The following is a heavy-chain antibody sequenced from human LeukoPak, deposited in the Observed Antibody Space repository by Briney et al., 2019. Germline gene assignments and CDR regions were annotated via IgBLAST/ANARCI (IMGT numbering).Heavy chain of an antibody. CDR3: AFDSSGSVPAY. CDR1: GGTFSSYA. D-gene: IGHD3-22*01. J-gene: IGHJ4*02. CDR2: INPSGGST. Sequence: ASVKVSCKASGGTFSSYAISWVRQAPGQGLEWMGIINPSGGSTSYAQKFQGRVTMTTDTSTSTAYMELSRLRSDDTAVYYCAFDSSGSVPAYWGQGTLVTVSS. V-gene: IGHV1-46*01.